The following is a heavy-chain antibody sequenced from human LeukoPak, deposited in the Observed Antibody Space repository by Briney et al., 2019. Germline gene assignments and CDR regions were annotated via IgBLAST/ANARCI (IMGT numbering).Heavy chain of an antibody. CDR3: ARGSLYADDAFDI. CDR1: GGSISSGGYS. CDR2: IYHSGST. Sequence: PSQTLSLTCAVSGGSISSGGYSWSWLRQPPGKGLEWIGYIYHSGSTYYNPSLKSRVTISVDRSKNQFSLKLSSVTAADTAVYYCARGSLYADDAFDIWGQGTMVTVSS. D-gene: IGHD2/OR15-2a*01. V-gene: IGHV4-30-2*01. J-gene: IGHJ3*02.